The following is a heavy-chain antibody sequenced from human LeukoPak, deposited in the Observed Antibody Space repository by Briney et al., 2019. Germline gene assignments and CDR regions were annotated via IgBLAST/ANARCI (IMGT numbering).Heavy chain of an antibody. V-gene: IGHV3-30*04. D-gene: IGHD4-17*01. J-gene: IGHJ6*02. CDR3: AREGGDYGDYVNYYYYGMDV. CDR1: GFTFSSYA. Sequence: GGSLRLSCAASGFTFSSYAMHWVRQAPGKGLEWVAVISYDGSNKYYADSVKGRFTISRDNSKNTLYLQMNSLRAEGTAVYYCAREGGDYGDYVNYYYYGMDVWGQGTTVTVSS. CDR2: ISYDGSNK.